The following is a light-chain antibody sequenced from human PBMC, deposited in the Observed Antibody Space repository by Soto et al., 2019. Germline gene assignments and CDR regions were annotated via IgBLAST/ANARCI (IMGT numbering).Light chain of an antibody. V-gene: IGLV1-44*01. CDR3: AAWDDSLNGYG. CDR2: SNN. J-gene: IGLJ1*01. Sequence: QSVLTQPPSASGTPGQRVTMSCSGSRSNIGSNSVNWYRQLPGTAPKLLIYSNNQRPSGVPDRFSGSKSGTSASLAISGLQSEDEADYYCAAWDDSLNGYGFGTGTKGTVL. CDR1: RSNIGSNS.